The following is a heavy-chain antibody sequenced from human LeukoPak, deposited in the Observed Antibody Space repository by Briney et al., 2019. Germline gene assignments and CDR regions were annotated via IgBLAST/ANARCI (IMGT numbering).Heavy chain of an antibody. CDR1: GFTFSSYW. V-gene: IGHV3-7*01. J-gene: IGHJ5*02. D-gene: IGHD3-10*01. CDR3: ARDPGSGKAWFDP. CDR2: IKQDGSEK. Sequence: GGSLRLSCAASGFTFSSYWMSWVRQAPGKGLEWVANIKQDGSEKYYVDSVKGRFTISRDNAKNSLHLQMNSLRAEDTAVYYCARDPGSGKAWFDPWGQGTLVTVSS.